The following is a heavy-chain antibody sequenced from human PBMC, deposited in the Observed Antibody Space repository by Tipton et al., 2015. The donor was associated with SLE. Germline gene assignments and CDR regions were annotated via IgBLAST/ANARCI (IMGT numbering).Heavy chain of an antibody. V-gene: IGHV1-69*01. CDR1: GGTFSSYA. Sequence: QVQLVQSGPEVKKPGSSVKVSCKASGGTFSSYAISWVRQAPGQGLEWMGGIIPIFGTANYAQKFQGRVTITTDESTSTAYMELSSLRSEDTAVYYCARGRYCSSTSCYYYYYYYMDVWGKGTTVTVSS. D-gene: IGHD2-2*01. J-gene: IGHJ6*03. CDR2: IIPIFGTA. CDR3: ARGRYCSSTSCYYYYYYYMDV.